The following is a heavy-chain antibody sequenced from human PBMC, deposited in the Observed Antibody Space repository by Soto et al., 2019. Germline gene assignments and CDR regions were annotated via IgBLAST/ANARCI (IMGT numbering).Heavy chain of an antibody. CDR1: GGTFSSYA. CDR3: ATPGGYSYGFFDY. Sequence: GASVKVSCKASGGTFSSYAISWVRQAPGQGLEWMGGIIPIFGTANYAQKFQGRVTITADDSTSTAYMELSSLRSEDTAVYYCATPGGYSYGFFDYWGQGTLVTVSS. D-gene: IGHD5-18*01. CDR2: IIPIFGTA. V-gene: IGHV1-69*13. J-gene: IGHJ4*02.